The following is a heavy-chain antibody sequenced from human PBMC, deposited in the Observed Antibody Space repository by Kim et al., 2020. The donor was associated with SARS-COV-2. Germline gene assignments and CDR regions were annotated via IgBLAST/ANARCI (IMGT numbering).Heavy chain of an antibody. V-gene: IGHV1-69*04. Sequence: FQGRVTISADNSTSAAYMELSSLRSEDTAVYYCARAKIRGDIVATIFDYWGQGTLVTVSS. D-gene: IGHD5-12*01. CDR3: ARAKIRGDIVATIFDY. J-gene: IGHJ4*02.